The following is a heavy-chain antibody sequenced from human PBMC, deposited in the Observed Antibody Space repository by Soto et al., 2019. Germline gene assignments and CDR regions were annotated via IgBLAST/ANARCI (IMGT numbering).Heavy chain of an antibody. CDR2: ISSNGGST. CDR1: VFTFSSYA. V-gene: IGHV3-64D*06. Sequence: GSLRLSGSASVFTFSSYAMHWVRQAPGKGLEYVSAISSNGGSTYYADSVKGRFTISRDNSKNTLYLQMSSLRAEDTAVYYCVKDQYCSSTSCYNWFDPWGQGTLVTVSS. D-gene: IGHD2-2*01. J-gene: IGHJ5*02. CDR3: VKDQYCSSTSCYNWFDP.